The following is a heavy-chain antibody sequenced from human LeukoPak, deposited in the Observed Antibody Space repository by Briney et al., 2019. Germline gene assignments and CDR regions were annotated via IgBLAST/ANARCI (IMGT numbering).Heavy chain of an antibody. CDR1: GFTFSNYG. J-gene: IGHJ3*02. Sequence: GGSLRLSCAGAGFTFSNYGMHWVRQAPGKGLEWVAVIWYDGSDKYYADSVKGRFTVSRDNSMNTLYLQMNSLRAEDTAVYYCAREVRDAFDIWGQGTMVTVSS. CDR3: AREVRDAFDI. CDR2: IWYDGSDK. D-gene: IGHD2-21*01. V-gene: IGHV3-33*08.